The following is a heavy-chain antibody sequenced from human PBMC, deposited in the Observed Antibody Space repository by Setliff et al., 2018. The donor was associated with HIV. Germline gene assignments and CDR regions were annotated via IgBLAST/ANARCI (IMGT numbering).Heavy chain of an antibody. Sequence: ASVKVSCKASGYTLTDFYIHWVRQAPGQGLEWMGWINLNTGDTNYAQKFQGRVIMTRDTSTSTVYMELHWLTSDDTAVYYCERVAHRLSGGIDYRGQGTQVTVSS. CDR1: GYTLTDFY. V-gene: IGHV1-2*02. D-gene: IGHD2-15*01. CDR2: INLNTGDT. CDR3: ERVAHRLSGGIDY. J-gene: IGHJ4*02.